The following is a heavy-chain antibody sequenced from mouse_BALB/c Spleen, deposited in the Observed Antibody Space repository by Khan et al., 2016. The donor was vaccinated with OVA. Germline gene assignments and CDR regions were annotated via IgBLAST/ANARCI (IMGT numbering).Heavy chain of an antibody. CDR2: ISYSGNT. CDR3: ARVYGGDFDY. Sequence: EVQLQELGPGLVKPSQSLSLTCTVTGYSITSDYAWNWIRQFPGNKLEWMGFISYSGNTKYNPSLKSRISVTRDTSKNQFFLQLNSVTTEDTATYYCARVYGGDFDYWGQGTTLTVSS. CDR1: GYSITSDYA. J-gene: IGHJ2*01. D-gene: IGHD2-10*02. V-gene: IGHV3-2*02.